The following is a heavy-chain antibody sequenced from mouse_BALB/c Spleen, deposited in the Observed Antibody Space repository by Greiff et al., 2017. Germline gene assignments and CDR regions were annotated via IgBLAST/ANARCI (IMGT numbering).Heavy chain of an antibody. CDR2: ISSGGSYT. Sequence: EVMLVESGGGLVKPGGSLKLSCAASGFTFSSYAMSWVRQSPEKRLEWVAEISSGGSYTYYPDTVTGRFTISRDNAKNTLYLEMSSLRSEDTAMYYCARATTVVADYYAMDYWGQGTS. J-gene: IGHJ4*01. D-gene: IGHD1-1*01. CDR1: GFTFSSYA. CDR3: ARATTVVADYYAMDY. V-gene: IGHV5-9-4*01.